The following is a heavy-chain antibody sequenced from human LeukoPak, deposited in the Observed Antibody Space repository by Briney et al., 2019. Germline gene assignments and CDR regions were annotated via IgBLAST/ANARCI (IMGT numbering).Heavy chain of an antibody. Sequence: ASVKVSCKASGGTFSSYAISWVRQAPGQGLEWMGIINPSGGSTSYAQKFQGRVTMTRDMSTSTVYMELSSLRSEDTAVYYCARGGYSGSYYPDYWGQGTLVTVSS. CDR1: GGTFSSYA. D-gene: IGHD1-26*01. CDR3: ARGGYSGSYYPDY. V-gene: IGHV1-46*01. CDR2: INPSGGST. J-gene: IGHJ4*02.